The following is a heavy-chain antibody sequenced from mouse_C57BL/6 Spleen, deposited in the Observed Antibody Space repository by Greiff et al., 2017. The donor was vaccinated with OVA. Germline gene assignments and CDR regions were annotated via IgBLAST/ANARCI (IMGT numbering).Heavy chain of an antibody. D-gene: IGHD1-1*01. V-gene: IGHV1-64*01. J-gene: IGHJ2*01. CDR1: GYTFTSYW. CDR2: IHPNSGST. Sequence: QVQLQQPGAELVKPGASVKLSCKASGYTFTSYWMHWVKQRPGQGLEWIGMIHPNSGSTTYNEKLKSKATLTVDKSYCQAYMQLSSLASEDSAVYNCARAGGSRSFDYWGQGTTLTVSS. CDR3: ARAGGSRSFDY.